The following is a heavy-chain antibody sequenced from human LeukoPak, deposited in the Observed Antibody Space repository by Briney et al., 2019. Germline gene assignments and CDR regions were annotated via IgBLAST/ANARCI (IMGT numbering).Heavy chain of an antibody. V-gene: IGHV4-34*01. D-gene: IGHD2-15*01. J-gene: IGHJ4*02. CDR1: GGSIGSYY. Sequence: SETLSLTCTVSGGSIGSYYWSWIRQPPGKGLEWIGEINHSGSTNYNPSLKSRVTISVDTSKNQFSLKLSSVTAADTAVYYCARGSKFVGFDYWGQGTLVTVSS. CDR2: INHSGST. CDR3: ARGSKFVGFDY.